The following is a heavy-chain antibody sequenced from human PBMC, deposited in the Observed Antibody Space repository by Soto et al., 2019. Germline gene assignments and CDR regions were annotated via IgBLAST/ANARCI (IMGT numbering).Heavy chain of an antibody. CDR2: VSNRNGVT. V-gene: IGHV1-18*04. J-gene: IGHJ4*02. Sequence: ASVKVSCKTSGYTFANFDVSWLRQSPGQGLEWMGWVSNRNGVTNYAENFRDRVTISTDTSTNTVYMELRSLRSDDTAVYFCARERLNTGWYGFDYWGQGTQVTVSS. D-gene: IGHD6-19*01. CDR3: ARERLNTGWYGFDY. CDR1: GYTFANFD.